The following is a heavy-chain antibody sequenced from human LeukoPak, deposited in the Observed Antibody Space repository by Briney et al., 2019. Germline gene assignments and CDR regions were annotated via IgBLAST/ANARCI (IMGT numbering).Heavy chain of an antibody. D-gene: IGHD2-15*01. Sequence: GGSLRLSCAASGFTVSSNYMSWVRQAPGKGLEWVSVIYSGGSTYYADSVKGRFTISRDNSKNTLYLQMNSLRAEDTAVYYCARFGEKCSGGSCYSYYFDYWGQGTLVTVSS. CDR3: ARFGEKCSGGSCYSYYFDY. CDR2: IYSGGST. J-gene: IGHJ4*02. V-gene: IGHV3-53*01. CDR1: GFTVSSNY.